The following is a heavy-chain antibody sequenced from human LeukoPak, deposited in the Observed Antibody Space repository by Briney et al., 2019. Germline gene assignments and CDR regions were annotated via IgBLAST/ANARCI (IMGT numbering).Heavy chain of an antibody. D-gene: IGHD5-18*01. V-gene: IGHV1-46*01. CDR1: GYTFTSYY. CDR3: ARDGKDTAMVRLRPPYYFDY. J-gene: IGHJ4*02. CDR2: INPSGGST. Sequence: ASVKVSCKASGYTFTSYYMHWVRQAPGQGLEWMGIINPSGGSTSYAQKFQGRVTMTRGMSTSTVYMELSSLRSEDTAVYYCARDGKDTAMVRLRPPYYFDYWGQGTLVTVSS.